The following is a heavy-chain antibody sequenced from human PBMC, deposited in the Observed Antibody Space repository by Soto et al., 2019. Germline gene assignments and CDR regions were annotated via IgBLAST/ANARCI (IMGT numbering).Heavy chain of an antibody. CDR1: GYTFTSYG. V-gene: IGHV1-18*01. CDR2: ISAYNGNT. Sequence: ASVKVSCXTSGYTFTSYGISWVRQAPGQGLEWMGWISAYNGNTKYAQKLQGRVTMTTDTSTSTAYMELRSLRSDDTAVYYCARESTSSCHDYWGQGTLVTVSS. J-gene: IGHJ4*02. CDR3: ARESTSSCHDY. D-gene: IGHD6-13*01.